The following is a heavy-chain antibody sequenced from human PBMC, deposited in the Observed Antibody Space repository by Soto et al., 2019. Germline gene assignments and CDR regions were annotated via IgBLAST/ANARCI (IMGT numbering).Heavy chain of an antibody. D-gene: IGHD5-18*01. V-gene: IGHV2-5*02. Sequence: ASGPTLVNPTQTLTLTCTFSGFSLSTSGVGVGWIRQPPGKALEWLGIIYWDDDKRYRPSLKSRLTITKDTSKNQLVLTMTNMDPVDTATYYCAHLPWKQLWPRAPVVYWGQGTPVTVSS. CDR1: GFSLSTSGVG. CDR3: AHLPWKQLWPRAPVVY. CDR2: IYWDDDK. J-gene: IGHJ4*02.